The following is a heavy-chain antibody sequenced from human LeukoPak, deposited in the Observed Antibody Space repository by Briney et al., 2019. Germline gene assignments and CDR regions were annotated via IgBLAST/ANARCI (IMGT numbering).Heavy chain of an antibody. D-gene: IGHD2-15*01. CDR2: ISYDGTNK. V-gene: IGHV3-30*04. Sequence: GGSLRLSCAASGFTFNSYTMHWVRQAPGKGLEWVSVISYDGTNKYYGDSVKGRFTISRDNAKNSLYLQMNSLRAEDTAVYYCARDYNGGTDYWGQGTLVTVSS. CDR1: GFTFNSYT. CDR3: ARDYNGGTDY. J-gene: IGHJ4*02.